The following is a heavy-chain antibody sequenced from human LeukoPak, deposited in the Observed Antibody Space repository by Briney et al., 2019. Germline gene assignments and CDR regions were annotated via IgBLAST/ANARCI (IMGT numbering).Heavy chain of an antibody. CDR2: INQDGSEK. CDR1: GFTFSRNW. CDR3: ARVGSGNFLGAFDI. V-gene: IGHV3-7*03. D-gene: IGHD1-26*01. Sequence: PGGSRRLSCAASGFTFSRNWMIWVRQAPGKRLEWVANINQDGSEKYYVDSVKGRFTISRDNAKNSLFLQMNSLRAEDTAVYYCARVGSGNFLGAFDIWGQGTTVTVSS. J-gene: IGHJ3*02.